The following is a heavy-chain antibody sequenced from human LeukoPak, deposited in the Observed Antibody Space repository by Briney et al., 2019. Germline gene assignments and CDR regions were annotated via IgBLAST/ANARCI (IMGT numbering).Heavy chain of an antibody. J-gene: IGHJ3*02. CDR2: VNPNSANT. V-gene: IGHV1-8*01. CDR3: AREGRGGTFDI. CDR1: GYTFTSYD. D-gene: IGHD3-10*01. Sequence: ASVKVSCKASGYTFTSYDINWVRQATGQGLEWMGWVNPNSANTAYAQKLQGRVTMTRNTSISTAYMELSSLRSEDTAVYYCAREGRGGTFDIWGQGTMVTVSS.